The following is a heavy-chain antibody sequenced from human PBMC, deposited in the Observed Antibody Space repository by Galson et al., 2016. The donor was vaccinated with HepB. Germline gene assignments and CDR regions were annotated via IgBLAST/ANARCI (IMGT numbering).Heavy chain of an antibody. J-gene: IGHJ4*02. D-gene: IGHD2-15*01. V-gene: IGHV3-23*01. Sequence: SLRLSCAASGFSFSSYSMNWVRQAPGKGLECVSSISGNGGTTYYADSVKGRFTISRDNSKNTLYLQMNSLRDEDTAIYFCARGTKRFCSVSNCYPLDHWGQGTLVTVSS. CDR3: ARGTKRFCSVSNCYPLDH. CDR2: ISGNGGTT. CDR1: GFSFSSYS.